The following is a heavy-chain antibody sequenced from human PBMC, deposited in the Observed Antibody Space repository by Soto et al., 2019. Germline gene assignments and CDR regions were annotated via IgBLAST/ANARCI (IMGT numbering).Heavy chain of an antibody. J-gene: IGHJ4*02. Sequence: QVQLQESGPGLVKRSETLSLTCTVSGGSVSSGSYYWSWIRQPPGKGLEWIGYTYYSGSTNYNPSLKSRVTISVDTSKNQFSLKLSSVTAADTAVYYCANYPTTVTSDYWGQGTLVTVSS. CDR2: TYYSGST. V-gene: IGHV4-61*01. CDR1: GGSVSSGSYY. CDR3: ANYPTTVTSDY. D-gene: IGHD4-17*01.